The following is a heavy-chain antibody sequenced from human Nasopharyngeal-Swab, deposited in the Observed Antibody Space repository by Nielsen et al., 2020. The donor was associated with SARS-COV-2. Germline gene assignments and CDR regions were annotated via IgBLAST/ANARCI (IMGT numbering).Heavy chain of an antibody. CDR3: AKDIAMVRGVISFPYFDY. V-gene: IGHV3-23*01. J-gene: IGHJ4*02. CDR2: ISGSGGST. Sequence: WSGQCPGKWLEWVSAISGSGGSTYYADSVKGRFTISRDNSKNTLYLQMNSLRAEDTAVYYCAKDIAMVRGVISFPYFDYWGQGTLVTVSS. D-gene: IGHD3-10*01.